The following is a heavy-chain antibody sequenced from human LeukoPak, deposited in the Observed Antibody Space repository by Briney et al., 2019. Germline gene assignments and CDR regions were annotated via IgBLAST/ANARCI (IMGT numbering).Heavy chain of an antibody. CDR1: GFTFRSYT. V-gene: IGHV3-21*01. J-gene: IGHJ4*02. CDR3: ARGFCTSTSCYGSY. D-gene: IGHD2-2*01. CDR2: ISSSSSSI. Sequence: GGSLRLSCAAPGFTFRSYTMNWVRQAPGKGLECVSSISSSSSSIYYADSVKGRFTISRDNAKKSLYLQMNSLRAEDTAMYYCARGFCTSTSCYGSYWGQGTLVTVSS.